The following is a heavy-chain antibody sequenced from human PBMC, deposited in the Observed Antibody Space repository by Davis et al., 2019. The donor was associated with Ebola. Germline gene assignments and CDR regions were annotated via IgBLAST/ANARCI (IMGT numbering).Heavy chain of an antibody. V-gene: IGHV4-59*01. Sequence: PSETLSLTCTVSGGSISSYYWSWIRQPPGKGLEWIGEINHSGSTNYNPSLKSRVTISVDTSKNQFSLNLSSVTAADTAVYYCARELGSYDSDYWGQGTLVTVSS. J-gene: IGHJ4*02. CDR1: GGSISSYY. CDR3: ARELGSYDSDY. D-gene: IGHD5-18*01. CDR2: INHSGST.